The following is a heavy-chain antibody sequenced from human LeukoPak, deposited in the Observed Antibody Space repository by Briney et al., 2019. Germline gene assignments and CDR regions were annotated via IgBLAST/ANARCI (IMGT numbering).Heavy chain of an antibody. CDR3: ARPETSPGGHDAFDI. J-gene: IGHJ3*02. CDR2: IYYSGST. D-gene: IGHD6-25*01. V-gene: IGHV4-39*01. CDR1: GGSISSSSYY. Sequence: PSETLSLTCTVSGGSISSSSYYWGWIRQPPGKGLECVGSIYYSGSTYYHPSLKSRVTISVDTSKNQFSLNLTSVTAADTAVYYCARPETSPGGHDAFDIWGQGTMVTVSS.